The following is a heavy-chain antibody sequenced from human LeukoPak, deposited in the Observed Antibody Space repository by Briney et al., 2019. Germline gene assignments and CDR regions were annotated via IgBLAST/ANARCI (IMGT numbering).Heavy chain of an antibody. D-gene: IGHD2-2*02. V-gene: IGHV3-30*18. CDR1: GFTFSSYG. J-gene: IGHJ4*02. CDR3: AKELPDYIVVVPAAIAEYYFDY. CDR2: ISYDGSNK. Sequence: GRSLRLSCAASGFTFSSYGMHWVRQAPGKGLEWVAVISYDGSNKYYADSVKGRFTISRDNSKNTLYLQMSSLRAEDTAVYYCAKELPDYIVVVPAAIAEYYFDYWGQGTLVTVSS.